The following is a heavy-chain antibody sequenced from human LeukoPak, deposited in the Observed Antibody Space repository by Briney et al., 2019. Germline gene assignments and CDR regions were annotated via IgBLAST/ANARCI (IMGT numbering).Heavy chain of an antibody. V-gene: IGHV3-66*01. CDR3: ARGRDGGHLDI. Sequence: GGSLRLSCAASGFTVSSNYMSWVRQAPGKGLEWVSVIYSGGSTFYADSVKGRFTTSRDNSKNTLHFQMNSLRAEDTAMYYCARGRDGGHLDIWGQGTMVTVSS. J-gene: IGHJ3*02. D-gene: IGHD4-23*01. CDR2: IYSGGST. CDR1: GFTVSSNY.